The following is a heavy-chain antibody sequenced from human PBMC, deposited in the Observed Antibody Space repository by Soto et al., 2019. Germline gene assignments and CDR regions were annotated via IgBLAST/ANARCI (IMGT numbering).Heavy chain of an antibody. V-gene: IGHV1-18*01. J-gene: IGHJ5*02. D-gene: IGHD6-19*01. Sequence: ASVKVSCKASGYTFTSYGISWVRQAPGQGLEWMGWISAYNGNTNYAQKLQGRVTMTTDTSTSTAYMGLRSLGSDDTAVYYCARDHSSGWYLKNWFDPWGQGTLVTVSS. CDR3: ARDHSSGWYLKNWFDP. CDR2: ISAYNGNT. CDR1: GYTFTSYG.